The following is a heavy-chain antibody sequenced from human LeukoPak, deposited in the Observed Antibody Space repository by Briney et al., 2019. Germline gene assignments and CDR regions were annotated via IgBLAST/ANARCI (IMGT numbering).Heavy chain of an antibody. D-gene: IGHD1-26*01. V-gene: IGHV4-30-2*01. CDR3: ATGRIVGGPRLDY. CDR1: GGSISSGGYY. J-gene: IGHJ4*02. CDR2: MYHSGST. Sequence: PSETLSLTCTVSGGSISSGGYYWSWIRQPPGKGLEWIGYMYHSGSTYYSPSLRSRVTISVDRSKSQFSLKLSSVTAADTAVYYCATGRIVGGPRLDYWGQGTLVTVSS.